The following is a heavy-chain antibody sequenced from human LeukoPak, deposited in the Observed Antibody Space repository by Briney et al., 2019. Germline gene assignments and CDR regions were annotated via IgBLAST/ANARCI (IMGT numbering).Heavy chain of an antibody. CDR2: ISSSGSTI. V-gene: IGHV3-11*04. D-gene: IGHD6-19*01. CDR1: GFTFSDYY. J-gene: IGHJ5*02. CDR3: ARVAAVAGLYNWFDP. Sequence: GGSLRLSCAASGFTFSDYYMSWIRQAPGKGLEWVSYISSSGSTIYYADSVKGRFTISRDNAKNSLYLQMNSLRAEDTAVYYCARVAAVAGLYNWFDPWGQGTLVTVSS.